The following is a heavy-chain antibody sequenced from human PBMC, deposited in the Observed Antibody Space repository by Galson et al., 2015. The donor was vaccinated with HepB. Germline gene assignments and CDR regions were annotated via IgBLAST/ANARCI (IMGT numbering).Heavy chain of an antibody. J-gene: IGHJ4*02. Sequence: QSGAEVKKPGESLKISCRVSGYSFNSYWIGWARQMPEKGLEWVAFIYPGDSDIRYNPSFQGQVTISADKSIRTAYLQWISLRASDTAMYYCATRISPAFDHWGQGTLVTVSS. CDR1: GYSFNSYW. CDR3: ATRISPAFDH. D-gene: IGHD2-15*01. V-gene: IGHV5-51*01. CDR2: IYPGDSDI.